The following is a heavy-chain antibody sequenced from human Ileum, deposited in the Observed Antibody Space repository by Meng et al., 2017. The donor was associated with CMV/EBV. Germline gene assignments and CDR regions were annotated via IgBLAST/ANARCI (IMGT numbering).Heavy chain of an antibody. CDR3: ARDHGSQLLYGDYFDY. J-gene: IGHJ4*02. CDR2: IGLDGNT. Sequence: GESLKISCAASGFTFNTYGMSWVRQAPGTGLEWASGIGLDGNTHYADSVKGRFTTSRDNAKNSLYLQMNSLRAEDTAVYYCARDHGSQLLYGDYFDYWGQGTLVTVSS. D-gene: IGHD2-2*02. V-gene: IGHV3-23*01. CDR1: GFTFNTYG.